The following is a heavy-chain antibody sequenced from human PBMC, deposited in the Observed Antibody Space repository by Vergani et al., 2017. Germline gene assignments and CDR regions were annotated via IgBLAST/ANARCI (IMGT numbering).Heavy chain of an antibody. CDR2: IIPILGIA. V-gene: IGHV1-69*02. J-gene: IGHJ4*02. CDR1: GGTFSSYT. D-gene: IGHD1-7*01. Sequence: QVQLVQSGAEVKKPGSSVKVSCKASGGTFSSYTISWVRQAPGQGLEWMGRIIPILGIANYAQKFQGRVTITADKSTSTAYMELSSLRSEDTAVYYCAKGAFNWNYVSPFDYWGQGTLVTVSS. CDR3: AKGAFNWNYVSPFDY.